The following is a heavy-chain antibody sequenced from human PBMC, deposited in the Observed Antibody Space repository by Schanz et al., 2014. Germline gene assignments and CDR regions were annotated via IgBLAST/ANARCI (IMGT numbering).Heavy chain of an antibody. CDR3: AIHYADRAL. V-gene: IGHV1-8*01. Sequence: QVQLVQSGAEVKKPGASVRVSCKASGYSFTTYDVNWVRQATGQGLEWMGWMNPTTGNRGYAQNFQGRVTMTRDTTLKSAYMEMTGLKFEDADLCYSAIHYADRALWGQGTLXAVSS. J-gene: IGHJ4*02. CDR2: MNPTTGNR. CDR1: GYSFTTYD. D-gene: IGHD4-17*01.